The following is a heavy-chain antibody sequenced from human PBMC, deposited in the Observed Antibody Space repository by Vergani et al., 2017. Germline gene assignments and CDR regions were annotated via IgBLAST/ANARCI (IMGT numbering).Heavy chain of an antibody. CDR2: MYATGST. V-gene: IGHV4-59*10. D-gene: IGHD6-6*01. CDR1: GGSISSYY. CDR3: ARTEYSRAGPDY. J-gene: IGHJ4*02. Sequence: QVQLQQWGAGLLKPSETLSLTCAVYGGSISSYYWSWIRQPAGKGLEWIGRMYATGSTNYNPSLRSRVTMSVDTSKSLFSLKLSSVTAADTAVYYCARTEYSRAGPDYWGQGTLVTVSS.